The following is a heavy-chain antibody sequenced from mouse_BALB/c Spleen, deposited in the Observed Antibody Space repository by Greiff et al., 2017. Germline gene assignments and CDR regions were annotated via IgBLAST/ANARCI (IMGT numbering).Heavy chain of an antibody. CDR1: GYTFTSYW. J-gene: IGHJ2*01. V-gene: IGHV1S81*02. Sequence: VQLQQPGAELVKPGASVKLSCKASGYTFTSYWMHWVKQRPGQGLEWIGEINPSNGRTNYNEKFKSKATLTVDKSSSTAYMQLSSLTSEDSAVYYCASFYYGYDDYWGQGTTLTVSS. CDR3: ASFYYGYDDY. D-gene: IGHD2-2*01. CDR2: INPSNGRT.